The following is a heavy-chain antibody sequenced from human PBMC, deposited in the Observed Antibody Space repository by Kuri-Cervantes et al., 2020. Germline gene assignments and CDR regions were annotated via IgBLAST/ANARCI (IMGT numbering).Heavy chain of an antibody. CDR2: ISAYNGNT. Sequence: ASVKVSCKASGYTFTGYGISWVRQAPGQGLEWMGWISAYNGNTNYAQKLQGRVTMTTDTSTSTAYMELRSLRSDDTAVYYCARGKSIAARRAYSHWFDPWGQGTLVTVSS. CDR3: ARGKSIAARRAYSHWFDP. CDR1: GYTFTGYG. J-gene: IGHJ5*02. V-gene: IGHV1-18*01. D-gene: IGHD6-6*01.